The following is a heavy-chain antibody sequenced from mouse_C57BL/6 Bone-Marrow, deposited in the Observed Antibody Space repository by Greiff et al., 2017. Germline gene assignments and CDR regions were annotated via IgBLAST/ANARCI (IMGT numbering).Heavy chain of an antibody. CDR3: ARPHYYGSSYVGFAY. CDR2: IHPNSGST. Sequence: QVQLKQPGAELVKPGASVKLSCKASGYTFTSYWMHWVKQRPGQGLEWIGMIHPNSGSTNYNEKFKSKATLTVDKSSSTAYMQLSSLTSEDSAVYYCARPHYYGSSYVGFAYWGQGTLVTVSA. D-gene: IGHD1-1*01. CDR1: GYTFTSYW. V-gene: IGHV1-64*01. J-gene: IGHJ3*01.